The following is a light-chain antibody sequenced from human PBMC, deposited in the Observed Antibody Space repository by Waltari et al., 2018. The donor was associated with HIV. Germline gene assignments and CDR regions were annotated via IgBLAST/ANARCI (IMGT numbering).Light chain of an antibody. CDR3: SSYTSSSVV. CDR1: SSDVGGYNY. CDR2: EVS. Sequence: GSPGQSITISCTGTSSDVGGYNYVSWYQQHPGKAPKLMIYEVSNRPSGVSNRFSGSKSGNTASLTISGLQAEDEADYYCSSYTSSSVVFGGGTKLTVL. J-gene: IGLJ2*01. V-gene: IGLV2-14*01.